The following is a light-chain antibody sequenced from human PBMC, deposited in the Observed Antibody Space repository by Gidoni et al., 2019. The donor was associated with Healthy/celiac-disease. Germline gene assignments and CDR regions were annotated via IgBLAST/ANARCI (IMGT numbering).Light chain of an antibody. CDR3: QQRSNWPT. J-gene: IGKJ4*01. Sequence: IVFTQSPATLSLSPGERATLSCRASQSVIIYLAWYQQKPGQAPRLLIYDASNSATGIPARFIGSGSGKDFTLTISSLEPEDFAVYYCQQRSNWPTFGGGTKVEIK. V-gene: IGKV3-11*01. CDR1: QSVIIY. CDR2: DAS.